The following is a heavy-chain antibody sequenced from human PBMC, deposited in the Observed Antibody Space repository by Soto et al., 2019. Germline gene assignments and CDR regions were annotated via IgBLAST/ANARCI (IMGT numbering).Heavy chain of an antibody. D-gene: IGHD4-4*01. Sequence: GGSLRLSCAASGFTFSSYWMSWVRQAPGKGLEWVASIKEDGAEKYYVDSVEGRFTISRDNAENSLYLQMNSLRAEDTAVYYCARSRDGYSFYFYYGMDGWGQGTTVTVSS. J-gene: IGHJ6*02. V-gene: IGHV3-7*03. CDR3: ARSRDGYSFYFYYGMDG. CDR1: GFTFSSYW. CDR2: IKEDGAEK.